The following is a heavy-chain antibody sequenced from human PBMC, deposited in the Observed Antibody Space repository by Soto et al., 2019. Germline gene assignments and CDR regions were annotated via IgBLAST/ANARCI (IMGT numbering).Heavy chain of an antibody. D-gene: IGHD4-17*01. Sequence: QVQLVQSVAEVKKPGSSVKVSCKASGGTFSSYAISWVRQAPGQGLEWMGGIIPIFGTANYAQKFQGRVTITADESTSTAYMELSSLRSEDTAVYYCARERATVTRRGLFDYWGQGTLVTVSS. J-gene: IGHJ4*02. CDR1: GGTFSSYA. CDR2: IIPIFGTA. CDR3: ARERATVTRRGLFDY. V-gene: IGHV1-69*01.